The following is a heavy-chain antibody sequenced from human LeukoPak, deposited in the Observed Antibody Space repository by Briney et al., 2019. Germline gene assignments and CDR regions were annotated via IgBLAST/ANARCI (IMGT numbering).Heavy chain of an antibody. Sequence: SETLSLTCTVSGGSISSYYWSWIRQPAGKGLEWIGRIYTSGSTNYNPSLKSRVTMSVDTSKNQFSLKLSSVTAADTAVYYCARDGVLATLDAFDIWGQGTMVTVSS. CDR2: IYTSGST. CDR1: GGSISSYY. CDR3: ARDGVLATLDAFDI. V-gene: IGHV4-4*07. D-gene: IGHD5-12*01. J-gene: IGHJ3*02.